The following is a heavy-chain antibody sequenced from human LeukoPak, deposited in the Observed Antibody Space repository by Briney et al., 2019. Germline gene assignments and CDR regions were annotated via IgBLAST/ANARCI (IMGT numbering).Heavy chain of an antibody. CDR2: ISGSGSST. V-gene: IGHV3-23*01. D-gene: IGHD3-16*02. J-gene: IGHJ4*02. CDR3: AKDLTFGGVIVIPEFDY. CDR1: GFTFSSYA. Sequence: PGGSLRLSCAASGFTFSSYAMSWVRQAPGKGLEWVSAISGSGSSTYYTDSVKGRFTISRDNSKNTLYLQMNSLRAEDTAVYYCAKDLTFGGVIVIPEFDYWGQGTLVTVSS.